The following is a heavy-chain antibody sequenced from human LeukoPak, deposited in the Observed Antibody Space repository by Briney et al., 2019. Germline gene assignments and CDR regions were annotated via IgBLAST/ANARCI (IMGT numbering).Heavy chain of an antibody. CDR3: AKGGSGSNLWDY. CDR1: GYTFTSYD. J-gene: IGHJ4*02. D-gene: IGHD4-11*01. Sequence: ASVKVSCKASGYTFTSYDINWVRQATGQGLEWMGWMNPNSGNTGYAQKFQGRVTMTRNTSISTAYMELSSLRSEDTAVYYCAKGGSGSNLWDYWGQGTLVTVSS. CDR2: MNPNSGNT. V-gene: IGHV1-8*01.